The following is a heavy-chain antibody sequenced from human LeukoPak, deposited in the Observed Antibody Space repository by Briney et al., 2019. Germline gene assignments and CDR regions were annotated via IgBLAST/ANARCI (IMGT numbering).Heavy chain of an antibody. J-gene: IGHJ4*02. D-gene: IGHD1-1*01. V-gene: IGHV4-61*02. CDR3: ARGHHWIYFDY. CDR1: GGSISSGSYY. CDR2: IYTSGST. Sequence: SETLSLTCTVSGGSISSGSYYWSWIRQPAGKGLEWIGRIYTSGSTNYNPSHKSRVTISIDTSKNQFSLKLSSVTAADTALYYCARGHHWIYFDYWGQGTLVTVSS.